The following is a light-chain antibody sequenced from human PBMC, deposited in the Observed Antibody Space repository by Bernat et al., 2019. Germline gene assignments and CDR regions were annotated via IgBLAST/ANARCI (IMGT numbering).Light chain of an antibody. Sequence: QSALTQPPSASGSPGQSVAISCTGTSSDVGGYNYVSWYQQHTGKAPKLVIYEVTKRPSGVPDRFSGSKSGNTASLTVSGLQAEDEADYYCSSFAINQHWVFGGGTKLTVL. CDR3: SSFAINQHWV. J-gene: IGLJ3*02. V-gene: IGLV2-8*01. CDR1: SSDVGGYNY. CDR2: EVT.